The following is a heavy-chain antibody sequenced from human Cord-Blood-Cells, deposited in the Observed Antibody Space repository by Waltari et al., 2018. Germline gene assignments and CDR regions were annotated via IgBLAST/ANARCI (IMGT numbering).Heavy chain of an antibody. D-gene: IGHD6-13*01. Sequence: QVQLQQWGAGLLKPSETLSLTCAVYGGSFSGYYWSWIRQPPGKGLEWIGDIEHSGRTNYTQCLKRRVTRSVHTSKNLFSLKRSSLTAADTAVYYGATAFPGIAAAGTECVQHWGQGTLVTVSS. CDR2: IEHSGRT. J-gene: IGHJ1*01. CDR1: GGSFSGYY. CDR3: ATAFPGIAAAGTECVQH. V-gene: IGHV4-34*01.